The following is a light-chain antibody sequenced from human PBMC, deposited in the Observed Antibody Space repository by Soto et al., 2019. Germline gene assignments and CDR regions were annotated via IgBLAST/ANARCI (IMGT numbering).Light chain of an antibody. V-gene: IGKV3-20*01. Sequence: IVMTQSPATLSVSPGERATLSCRASQSVGGDLAWYQRKPGQAPRLLIYGASRRATGLPDRFSVSGSGTDFTLTLSRLEPEDFAVYYCQQYGSSNTFGQGTKVDIK. CDR3: QQYGSSNT. CDR1: QSVGGD. J-gene: IGKJ2*01. CDR2: GAS.